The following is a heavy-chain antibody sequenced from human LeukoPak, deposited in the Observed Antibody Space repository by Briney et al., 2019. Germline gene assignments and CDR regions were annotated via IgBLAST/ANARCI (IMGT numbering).Heavy chain of an antibody. CDR1: GGSFSGYY. D-gene: IGHD2-2*01. Sequence: PSETLSLTCAVYGGSFSGYYWSWIRQPPGKGLEWIGEINHSGSTNYNPSLKSRVTISVDTSKNQFSLKLSSVTAADTAVYYCARGYRDVIVVVPAAKFPQHGMDVWGQGTTVTVSS. CDR3: ARGYRDVIVVVPAAKFPQHGMDV. CDR2: INHSGST. V-gene: IGHV4-34*01. J-gene: IGHJ6*02.